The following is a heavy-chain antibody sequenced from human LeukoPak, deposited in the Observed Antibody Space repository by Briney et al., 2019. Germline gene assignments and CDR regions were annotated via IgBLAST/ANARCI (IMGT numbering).Heavy chain of an antibody. CDR3: ARGYYLNWFDP. V-gene: IGHV4-38-2*02. D-gene: IGHD3-10*01. CDR1: GYSINNGFY. CDR2: IYHSGTT. J-gene: IGHJ5*02. Sequence: SETLSLTCTVSGYSINNGFYWGWIRRPPGKGLEWIGNIYHSGTTYYKSSLRSRVTISIDTSKNQFSLKLSSVTAADTAVYYCARGYYLNWFDPWGQGTLVTVSS.